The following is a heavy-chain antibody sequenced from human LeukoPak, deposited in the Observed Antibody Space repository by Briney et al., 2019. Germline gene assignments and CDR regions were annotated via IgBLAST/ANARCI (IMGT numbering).Heavy chain of an antibody. V-gene: IGHV4-59*01. D-gene: IGHD5-18*01. CDR3: ARQLSRVNYFDY. CDR1: GGSISSYY. CDR2: IYYGGST. J-gene: IGHJ4*02. Sequence: KASVTLSLTCTVSGGSISSYYWSWIRQPPGKGLEWIGYIYYGGSTNYNPSLKSRVTISVDTSKNQFSLKLSSVTAADTAVYYCARQLSRVNYFDYWGQGTLVTVSS.